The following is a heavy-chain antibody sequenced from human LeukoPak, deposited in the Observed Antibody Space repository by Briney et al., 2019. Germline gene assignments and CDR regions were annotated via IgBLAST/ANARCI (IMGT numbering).Heavy chain of an antibody. D-gene: IGHD6-13*01. V-gene: IGHV4-38-2*01. CDR1: GYSISSGYY. CDR2: IYHSGNT. J-gene: IGHJ6*03. CDR3: ARQGGSSSPYYYYYMDV. Sequence: SETLSLTCAVSGYSISSGYYWGWFRQPPGKGLEWIGFIYHSGNTYHNPSLKSRVSIPVDTSKNKFSLKRTSVTAADTAVYYCARQGGSSSPYYYYYMDVWGKGTTVTVSS.